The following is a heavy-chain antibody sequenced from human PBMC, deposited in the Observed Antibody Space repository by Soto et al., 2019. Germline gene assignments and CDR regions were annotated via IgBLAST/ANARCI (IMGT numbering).Heavy chain of an antibody. V-gene: IGHV4-30-4*01. Sequence: SETLSLTCTVSGGSISSGDYYWSWIRQPPGKGLEWIGYIYYSGSTYYNPSLKSRVTISVDTSKNQFSLKLSSVTAADTAVYYCARQRYCSSTSCSKAYYFDYWGQGTLVTVSS. D-gene: IGHD2-2*01. CDR3: ARQRYCSSTSCSKAYYFDY. CDR1: GGSISSGDYY. J-gene: IGHJ4*02. CDR2: IYYSGST.